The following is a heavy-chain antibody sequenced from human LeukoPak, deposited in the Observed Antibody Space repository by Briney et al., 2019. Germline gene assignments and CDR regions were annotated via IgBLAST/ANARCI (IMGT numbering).Heavy chain of an antibody. CDR2: ISSSSSYR. CDR3: ARSISN. D-gene: IGHD2-21*01. J-gene: IGHJ4*02. Sequence: GGSLRLSCTGSGFTFSSYSMNWVRQAPGKGLEWVSSISSSSSYRYYEESVKGRFSISRDNARNSLYLQMNSLRAEDTAVYYCARSISNWGQGTLVTVSS. V-gene: IGHV3-21*01. CDR1: GFTFSSYS.